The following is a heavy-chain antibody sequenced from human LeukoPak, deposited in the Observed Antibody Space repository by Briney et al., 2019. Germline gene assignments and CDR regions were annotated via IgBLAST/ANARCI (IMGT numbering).Heavy chain of an antibody. Sequence: GGSLRLSCAASGFTFSSYWMSWVRQAPGKGLEWVANIKQDGSEKYYADSVKGRFTISRDNSKNTLYLQMNSLRAEDTAVYYCAKPLGGYLILEDYWGQGTLVTVSS. CDR3: AKPLGGYLILEDY. D-gene: IGHD3-22*01. CDR2: IKQDGSEK. CDR1: GFTFSSYW. J-gene: IGHJ4*02. V-gene: IGHV3-7*01.